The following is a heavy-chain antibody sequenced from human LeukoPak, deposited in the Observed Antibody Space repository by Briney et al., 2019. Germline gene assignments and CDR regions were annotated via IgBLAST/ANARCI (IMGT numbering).Heavy chain of an antibody. CDR2: ISGSGGST. Sequence: PGGSLRLSCAASGFTFSSSAMSWVRQAPGKGLEWVSAISGSGGSTYYADSVKGRFTISRDNSKNTLYLQMNSLRAEDTAVYYCAKDTLGYCSSTSCYFGGSSWDYWGQGTLVTVSS. D-gene: IGHD2-2*01. CDR3: AKDTLGYCSSTSCYFGGSSWDY. CDR1: GFTFSSSA. V-gene: IGHV3-23*01. J-gene: IGHJ4*02.